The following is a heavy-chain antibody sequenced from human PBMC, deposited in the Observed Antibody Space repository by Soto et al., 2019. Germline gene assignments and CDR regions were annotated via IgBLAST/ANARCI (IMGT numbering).Heavy chain of an antibody. Sequence: QLQLQESGSGLVKPSQTLSLTCAVSGGSISSGGYSWSWIRQPPGKGLEWLGYIYHSGSTYYNPSHKSRVTSSVGRSKNQFSLKLRSVTAADPAVDYCASGPVGEYPDGFDYWGQGTLVTVSS. CDR3: ASGPVGEYPDGFDY. CDR1: GGSISSGGYS. D-gene: IGHD3-10*01. CDR2: IYHSGST. J-gene: IGHJ4*02. V-gene: IGHV4-30-2*01.